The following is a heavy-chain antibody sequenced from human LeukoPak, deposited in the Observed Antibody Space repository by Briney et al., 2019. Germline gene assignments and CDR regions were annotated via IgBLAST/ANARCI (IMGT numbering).Heavy chain of an antibody. V-gene: IGHV3-48*04. CDR2: SSSGSSTI. CDR1: GFTFSSYD. D-gene: IGHD1-26*01. J-gene: IGHJ6*02. CDR3: ARDMKGAYGMDV. Sequence: GSLRFSCAASGFTFSSYDMNWVRQAPGKGLEWVSYSSSGSSTIKYADSVKGRFTISRDNTKNSLYLQMSSLRAEDTAVYYCARDMKGAYGMDVWGQGTTVTVSS.